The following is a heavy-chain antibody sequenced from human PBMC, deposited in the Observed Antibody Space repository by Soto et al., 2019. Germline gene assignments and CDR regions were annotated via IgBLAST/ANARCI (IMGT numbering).Heavy chain of an antibody. D-gene: IGHD3-10*01. CDR3: ARRGITMVRGVSPLKLHWFDP. V-gene: IGHV4-30-2*03. J-gene: IGHJ5*02. Sequence: SETLSLTCAVSGGSISSGGYSWSWIRQPPGKGLEWIGNIYHSGSTYYNPSLKSRVTISVDTSKNQFSLKLSSVTAADTAVYYCARRGITMVRGVSPLKLHWFDPWGQGTLVTVS. CDR1: GGSISSGGYS. CDR2: IYHSGST.